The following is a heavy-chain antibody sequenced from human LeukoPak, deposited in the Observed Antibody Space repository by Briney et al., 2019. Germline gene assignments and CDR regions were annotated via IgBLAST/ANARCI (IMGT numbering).Heavy chain of an antibody. CDR2: ISSSSSYI. Sequence: GGSLRLSCAASGFTFSSYSMSWVRQAPGRGLEWVSCISSSSSYIYYADSVKGRFTISRDNAKNSLYLQMNSLRAEDTAVYYCARDLSLDILTGYYIYAFDIWGQGTMVTVSS. D-gene: IGHD3-9*01. CDR1: GFTFSSYS. J-gene: IGHJ3*02. V-gene: IGHV3-21*01. CDR3: ARDLSLDILTGYYIYAFDI.